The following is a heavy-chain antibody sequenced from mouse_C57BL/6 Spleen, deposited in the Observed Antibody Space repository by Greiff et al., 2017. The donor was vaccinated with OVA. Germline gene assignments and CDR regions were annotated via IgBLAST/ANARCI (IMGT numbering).Heavy chain of an antibody. CDR3: ARGFAVVAHFDD. D-gene: IGHD1-1*01. V-gene: IGHV1-55*01. CDR2: IYPGSGSS. Sequence: VQLQQPGAELVQPGASVKMSCKASGYTFTSYWITWVKQRPGQGLEWIGDIYPGSGSSTSYDKVKSKDTLTVDTSTSTAYMQLSSLTSEDTAVYYCARGFAVVAHFDDWGQGTTLTVSS. CDR1: GYTFTSYW. J-gene: IGHJ2*01.